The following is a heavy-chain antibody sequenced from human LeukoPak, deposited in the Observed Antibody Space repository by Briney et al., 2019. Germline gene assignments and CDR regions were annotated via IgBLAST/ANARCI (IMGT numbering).Heavy chain of an antibody. V-gene: IGHV3-30-3*01. J-gene: IGHJ4*02. D-gene: IGHD6-19*01. Sequence: GGSLRLSCAASGFTFSSYAMHWVRQAPGKGLEWVAVISYDRSNKYYADSVKGRFTISRDNSKNTLYLQMNSLRAEDTAVYYCARDSGTRLYSSGWYYFDYWGQGTLVTVSS. CDR1: GFTFSSYA. CDR2: ISYDRSNK. CDR3: ARDSGTRLYSSGWYYFDY.